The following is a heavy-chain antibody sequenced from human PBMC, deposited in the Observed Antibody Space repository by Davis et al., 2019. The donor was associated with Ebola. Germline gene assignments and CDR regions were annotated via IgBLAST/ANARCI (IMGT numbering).Heavy chain of an antibody. D-gene: IGHD3-9*01. Sequence: SETLSLTCTVSGGSISSYYWSWIRQPPGKGLEWIGYIYYSGSTNYNPSLKSRVTISVDTSKNQFSLKLSSVTAADTAVYYCARASVGLRYFDWLLSYWGQGTLVTVSS. J-gene: IGHJ4*02. V-gene: IGHV4-59*08. CDR1: GGSISSYY. CDR2: IYYSGST. CDR3: ARASVGLRYFDWLLSY.